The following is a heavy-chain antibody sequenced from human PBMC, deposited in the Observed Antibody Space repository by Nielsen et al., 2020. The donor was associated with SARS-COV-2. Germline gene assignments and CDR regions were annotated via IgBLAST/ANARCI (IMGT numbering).Heavy chain of an antibody. CDR1: GFTFGRHA. CDR3: VRGLQVPNGLAHR. J-gene: IGHJ4*02. Sequence: GESLKTSCAASGFTFGRHAMSWVRQAPGKGLEWVSLIGTSGGSTYYADSVKGRFSISRDNAKNTLYLQMNSLRAEDTAVYYCVRGLQVPNGLAHRWGQGTLVTVSS. CDR2: IGTSGGST. V-gene: IGHV3-23*01. D-gene: IGHD3-16*01.